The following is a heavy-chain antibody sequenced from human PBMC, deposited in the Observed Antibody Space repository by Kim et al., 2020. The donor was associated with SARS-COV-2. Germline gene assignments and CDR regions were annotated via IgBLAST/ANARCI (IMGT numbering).Heavy chain of an antibody. CDR1: GFIFTDYY. V-gene: IGHV3-11*06. CDR3: ARKDRTSPYDH. D-gene: IGHD2-2*01. Sequence: GGSLRLSCAASGFIFTDYYMAWIRQAPGKGLEWISFISGPGTYTHYADSVEGRFVISRDNAENSLYLQLSSLSADDAAVYYCARKDRTSPYDHWGQGTLV. CDR2: ISGPGTYT. J-gene: IGHJ5*02.